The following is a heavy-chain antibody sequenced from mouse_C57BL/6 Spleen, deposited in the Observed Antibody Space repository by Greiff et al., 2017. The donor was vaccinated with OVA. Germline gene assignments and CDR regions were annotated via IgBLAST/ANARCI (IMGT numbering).Heavy chain of an antibody. J-gene: IGHJ4*01. V-gene: IGHV1-53*01. CDR2: INPSNGGT. CDR1: GYTFTSYW. D-gene: IGHD3-2*02. CDR3: ARSPSGYYAMDY. Sequence: QVQLKQPGTELVKPGASVKLSCKASGYTFTSYWMHWVKQRPGQGLEWIGNINPSNGGTNYNEKFKSKATLTVDKSSSTAYMQLSSLTSEDSAVYYCARSPSGYYAMDYWGQGTSVTVSS.